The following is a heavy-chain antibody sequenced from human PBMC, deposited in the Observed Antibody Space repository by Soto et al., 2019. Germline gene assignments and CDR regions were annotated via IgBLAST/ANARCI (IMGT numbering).Heavy chain of an antibody. CDR3: VRPINWSDGWGGFDV. J-gene: IGHJ3*01. CDR1: VGSISRSRYY. CDR2: INYSGTA. Sequence: QMQLQESGQGLVKPSETLSLTCSVSVGSISRSRYYWGWIRQSPGKGLEWMGSINYSGTAQYNPSRKSRVTISADTSKNQFSLRLRSVPAADTAVYYCVRPINWSDGWGGFDVWGQGTRVTVSS. D-gene: IGHD3-3*01. V-gene: IGHV4-39*01.